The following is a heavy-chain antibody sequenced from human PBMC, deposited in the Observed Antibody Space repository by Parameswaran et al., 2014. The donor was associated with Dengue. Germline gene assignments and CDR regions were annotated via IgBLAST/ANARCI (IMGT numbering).Heavy chain of an antibody. D-gene: IGHD6-19*01. CDR3: ARNPIAVAGPDY. J-gene: IGHJ4*02. Sequence: ARWIRQPPGKALEWLALIDWDDDKYYSTSLKTRLTISKDTSKNQVVLTMTNMDPVDTATYYCARNPIAVAGPDYWGQGTLVTVSS. CDR2: IDWDDDK. V-gene: IGHV2-70*01.